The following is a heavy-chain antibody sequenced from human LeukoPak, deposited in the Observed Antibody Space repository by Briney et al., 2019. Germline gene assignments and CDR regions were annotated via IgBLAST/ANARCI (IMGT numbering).Heavy chain of an antibody. Sequence: QASETLSLTCTVSGGSISSGGYYWSWIRQHPGKGLEWIGYIYYSGSTYYNPSLKSRVTISVDTSKNQFSLKLSSVTAADTAVYYCARLFIVPGSPRPAFDIWGQGTMVTVSS. CDR2: IYYSGST. D-gene: IGHD3-10*01. CDR1: GGSISSGGYY. CDR3: ARLFIVPGSPRPAFDI. V-gene: IGHV4-31*03. J-gene: IGHJ3*02.